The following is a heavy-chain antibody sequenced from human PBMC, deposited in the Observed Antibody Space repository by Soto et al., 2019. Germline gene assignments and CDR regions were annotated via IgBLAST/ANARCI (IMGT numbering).Heavy chain of an antibody. V-gene: IGHV3-66*01. Sequence: EVQLMESGGGLVQPGGSLRLSCTVSGFTVNTNYMNWVRQAPGKGLEWLSVIFPDGSTYYTDSVRDRFTISRDNSKNTVCLQMNSLRPEDTAVYFCARRALPHAFVDYWGQGTLVTVSS. CDR1: GFTVNTNY. J-gene: IGHJ4*02. CDR3: ARRALPHAFVDY. CDR2: IFPDGST. D-gene: IGHD2-15*01.